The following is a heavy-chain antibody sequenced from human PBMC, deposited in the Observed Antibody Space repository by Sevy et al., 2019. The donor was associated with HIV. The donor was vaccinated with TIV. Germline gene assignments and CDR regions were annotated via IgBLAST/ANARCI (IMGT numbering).Heavy chain of an antibody. CDR1: GFDFNNAW. Sequence: GGSLRLSCAASGFDFNNAWMTWVRQAPGKGLEWVGHIKSITDGGTTDYGAPVKGRFTISRHDSKNTLYLQMNSLKIEDTAVYYCTTDLFRTIDWGQGTRVTVSS. J-gene: IGHJ4*02. D-gene: IGHD3-10*01. CDR3: TTDLFRTID. V-gene: IGHV3-15*01. CDR2: IKSITDGGTT.